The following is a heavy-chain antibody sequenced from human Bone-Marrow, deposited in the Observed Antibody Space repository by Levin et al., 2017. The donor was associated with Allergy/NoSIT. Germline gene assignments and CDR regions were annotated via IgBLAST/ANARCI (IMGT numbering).Heavy chain of an antibody. J-gene: IGHJ4*02. D-gene: IGHD6-13*01. CDR3: ANVGIGSSWYFDY. CDR2: IIPIFGTV. Sequence: VASVKVSCKASGGTFSSYAISWVRQAPGQGLEWMGGIIPIFGTVKYAQKFQGRVTIIADDSTSTTYMELSSLRSEDTAVYYCANVGIGSSWYFDYWGQGTLVTVSS. V-gene: IGHV1-69*13. CDR1: GGTFSSYA.